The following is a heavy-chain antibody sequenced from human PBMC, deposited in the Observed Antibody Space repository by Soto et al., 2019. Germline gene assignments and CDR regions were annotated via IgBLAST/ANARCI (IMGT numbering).Heavy chain of an antibody. CDR1: GFTFSSYG. CDR2: IWYDVRNK. D-gene: IGHD1-26*01. J-gene: IGHJ4*02. CDR3: ATDQWELLLGVYYFDY. Sequence: GGSLRLSCAASGFTFSSYGMHWVRQAPGKGLVWVAVIWYDVRNKYYADSVKGRFTISRDNSKNTLYLQMNSLRAEDTAVYYCATDQWELLLGVYYFDYWGQGTLVIVSS. V-gene: IGHV3-30*02.